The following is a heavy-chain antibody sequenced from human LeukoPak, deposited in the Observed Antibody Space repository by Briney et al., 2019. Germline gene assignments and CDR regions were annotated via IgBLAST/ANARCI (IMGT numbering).Heavy chain of an antibody. V-gene: IGHV3-23*01. Sequence: TGGSLRLSCAASGFTFSSYSMNWVRQAPGNGLEWVSAMRGSGGDTNYADSVKGRFTISRDDSKSTLYLQMNSLRAEDTAVYYCAKEGFSYWYFYLWGRGTLVTVSS. CDR3: AKEGFSYWYFYL. CDR1: GFTFSSYS. D-gene: IGHD2/OR15-2a*01. J-gene: IGHJ2*01. CDR2: MRGSGGDT.